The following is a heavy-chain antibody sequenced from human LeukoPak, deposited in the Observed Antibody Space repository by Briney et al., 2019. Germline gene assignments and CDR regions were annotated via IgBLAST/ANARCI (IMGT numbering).Heavy chain of an antibody. CDR1: GGSFSGYY. CDR3: ARAYSNYWSNWFDP. D-gene: IGHD4-4*01. V-gene: IGHV4-34*01. CDR2: INHSGSA. J-gene: IGHJ5*02. Sequence: PSETLSLTCAVYGGSFSGYYWSWIRQPPGKGLERIGEINHSGSANYNPSLKSRVTISVDTSKNQFSLKLSSVTAADTAVYYCARAYSNYWSNWFDPWGQGTLVTVSS.